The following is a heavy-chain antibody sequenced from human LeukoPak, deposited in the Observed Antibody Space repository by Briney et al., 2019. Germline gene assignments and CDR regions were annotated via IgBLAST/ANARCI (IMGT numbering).Heavy chain of an antibody. D-gene: IGHD5-12*01. V-gene: IGHV4-39*07. J-gene: IGHJ4*02. CDR1: GGSISSSSYY. CDR3: ARGLRISDY. Sequence: SETLSLTCTVSGGSISSSSYYWGWIRQPPGKGLEWIGSIYYSGSTYYNPSLKSRVTISVDTSKNQFSLKLSSVTAADTAVYYCARGLRISDYWGQGTLVTVSP. CDR2: IYYSGST.